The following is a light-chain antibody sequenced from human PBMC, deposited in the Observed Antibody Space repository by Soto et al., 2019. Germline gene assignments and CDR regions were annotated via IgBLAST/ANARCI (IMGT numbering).Light chain of an antibody. Sequence: QSALTQPRSASGSPGQSVTISCTGTSSDVGGYNFVSWYQQHPGKAPKVMIYEVSKRPSGVPDRFSGSKSGNTASLTVSGLQAEDEADYYCSSYGGSNNLLFGGGTKLTVL. CDR1: SSDVGGYNF. J-gene: IGLJ3*02. V-gene: IGLV2-8*01. CDR3: SSYGGSNNLL. CDR2: EVS.